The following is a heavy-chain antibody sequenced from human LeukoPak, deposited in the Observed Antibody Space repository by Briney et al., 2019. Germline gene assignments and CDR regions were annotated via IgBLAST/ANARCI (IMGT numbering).Heavy chain of an antibody. CDR3: ARGHGYCSSTSCYGYYYYMDA. CDR1: GGSISNHY. J-gene: IGHJ6*03. V-gene: IGHV4-59*11. Sequence: SETPSLTCTVSGGSISNHYWSWIRQPPGKGLEWIGYIYYSGSTNYNPSLKSRVTISVDTSKNQFSLKLSSVTAADTAVYYCARGHGYCSSTSCYGYYYYMDAWGKGTTVTVSS. CDR2: IYYSGST. D-gene: IGHD2-2*03.